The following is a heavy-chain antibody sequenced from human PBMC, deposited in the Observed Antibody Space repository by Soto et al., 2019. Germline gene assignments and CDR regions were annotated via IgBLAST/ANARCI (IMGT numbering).Heavy chain of an antibody. CDR3: ARQYMVAIDYGSGSPGTYYFDY. J-gene: IGHJ4*02. Sequence: GASGKVSCKASGYTFTGYYMHWVRQAPGQGLEWMGWINPNSGGTNYAQKFQGWVTMTRDTSISTAYMELSRLRSDDTAVYYCARQYMVAIDYGSGSPGTYYFDYWGQGTLVTV. CDR2: INPNSGGT. CDR1: GYTFTGYY. V-gene: IGHV1-2*04. D-gene: IGHD3-10*01.